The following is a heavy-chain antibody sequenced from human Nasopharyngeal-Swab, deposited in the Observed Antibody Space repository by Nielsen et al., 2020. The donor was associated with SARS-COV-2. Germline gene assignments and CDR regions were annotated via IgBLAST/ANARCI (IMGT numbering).Heavy chain of an antibody. CDR3: AREGEEDDGTGWTRGGYFDL. CDR2: IIPLFEKT. CDR1: GGTFVTYT. V-gene: IGHV1-69*13. J-gene: IGHJ4*02. D-gene: IGHD3/OR15-3a*01. Sequence: SVKVSCKAPGGTFVTYTISWVRHAPGQGLEWLGGIIPLFEKTDYAQRFQGRVTFTADESTTTAYMELSSLGSEDTAVYYCAREGEEDDGTGWTRGGYFDLWGQGTQVTVTS.